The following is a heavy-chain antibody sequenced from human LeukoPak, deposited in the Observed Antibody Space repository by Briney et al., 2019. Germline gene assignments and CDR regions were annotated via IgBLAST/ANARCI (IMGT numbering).Heavy chain of an antibody. CDR3: ARDIGYCTGGTCYSNWFDL. Sequence: ASVKVSCEASVYTFTSYAMHWVRQTPGQRRECMGWINAGNYKPKYSHKIQGRDTITMDTSVSTAYMVLSSVRSEYTGVYYCARDIGYCTGGTCYSNWFDLWGQGTLVTVSS. CDR2: INAGNYKP. V-gene: IGHV1-3*01. CDR1: VYTFTSYA. D-gene: IGHD2-15*01. J-gene: IGHJ5*02.